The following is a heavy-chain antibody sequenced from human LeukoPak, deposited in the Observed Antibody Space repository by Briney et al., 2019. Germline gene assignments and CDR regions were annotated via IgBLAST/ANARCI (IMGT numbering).Heavy chain of an antibody. V-gene: IGHV4-59*01. CDR3: ASSGDPYSYYYDSSGYLP. J-gene: IGHJ5*02. D-gene: IGHD3-22*01. CDR1: GGSISSYY. CDR2: TYYSGNT. Sequence: SETLSLTCTVSGGSISSYYWSWIRQPPGKGLEWIGYTYYSGNTNYNPSLKSRVTISVDPSKNQFSLKLSSVTAADTAVYYCASSGDPYSYYYDSSGYLPRGQGTLVTVSS.